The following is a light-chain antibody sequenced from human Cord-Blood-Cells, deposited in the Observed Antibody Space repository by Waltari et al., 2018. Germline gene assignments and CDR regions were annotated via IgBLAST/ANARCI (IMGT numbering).Light chain of an antibody. J-gene: IGKJ3*01. V-gene: IGKV4-1*01. CDR1: QSVLYNSNNKNY. Sequence: DIVMTQSPDSLAVSLGERATINCKSRQSVLYNSNNKNYLAWSQQKPGQPPKLLIYWASTRESGVPDRFSGSGSGTDFTLTISSLQAEDVAVYYCQQYYSTPFTFGPGTKVDIK. CDR3: QQYYSTPFT. CDR2: WAS.